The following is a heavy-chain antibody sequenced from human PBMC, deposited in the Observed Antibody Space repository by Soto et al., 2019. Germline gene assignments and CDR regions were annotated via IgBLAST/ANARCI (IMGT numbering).Heavy chain of an antibody. Sequence: QVQLVQSGAEVKKPGASVKVSCKASGYTFTNYYMHWVRQAPGQGLEWMGIIDPSGGSTSYAQKFQGGVTMTRDTSTSPVYMEVSSLRSEDTAVYYCARSHNWRLGQNWGQGTLVTVSS. V-gene: IGHV1-46*01. CDR3: ARSHNWRLGQN. J-gene: IGHJ4*02. CDR2: IDPSGGST. D-gene: IGHD1-20*01. CDR1: GYTFTNYY.